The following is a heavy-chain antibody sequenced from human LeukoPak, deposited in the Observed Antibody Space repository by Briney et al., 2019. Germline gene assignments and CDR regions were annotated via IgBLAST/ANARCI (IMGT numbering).Heavy chain of an antibody. CDR1: GFTFSNYE. CDR2: IGSRGSTI. CDR3: ARERGGTTATTDYYNYGMDV. D-gene: IGHD4-11*01. Sequence: GGSLRLSCVASGFTFSNYEMNWVREAPGEGLEGVSYIGSRGSTIYYADSVKGRFTISRDNAKKSLYLQMNSLRAEDTAVYYCARERGGTTATTDYYNYGMDVWGQGTTVTVSS. J-gene: IGHJ6*02. V-gene: IGHV3-48*03.